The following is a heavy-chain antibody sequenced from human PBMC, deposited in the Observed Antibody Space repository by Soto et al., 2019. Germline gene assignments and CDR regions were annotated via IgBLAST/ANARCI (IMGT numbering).Heavy chain of an antibody. CDR2: INHSGST. CDR3: ARLGSLTGLDY. J-gene: IGHJ4*02. CDR1: GGSFSGYY. V-gene: IGHV4-34*01. Sequence: QVQLQQWGAGLSKPSETLSLTCAVYGGSFSGYYWSWIRQPPGKGLEWIGEINHSGSTNYNPSLKSRVTISVDTSKNQFSLKLSSVTAADTAVYYCARLGSLTGLDYWGQGTLVTVSS. D-gene: IGHD2-15*01.